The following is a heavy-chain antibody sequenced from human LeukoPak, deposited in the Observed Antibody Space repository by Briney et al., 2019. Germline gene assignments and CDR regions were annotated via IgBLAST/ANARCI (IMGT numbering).Heavy chain of an antibody. J-gene: IGHJ5*02. CDR2: IYYSGST. CDR1: GGSISGYY. V-gene: IGHV4-59*01. D-gene: IGHD7-27*01. Sequence: SETLSLTCTVSGGSISGYYWTWIRQPPGKGLEWIGYIYYSGSTNYNPSLKSRLTISLDTSKNQVSLKLDSVTPADTALYHCARGMQWGSGTNWFDPWGQGTLVTVSS. CDR3: ARGMQWGSGTNWFDP.